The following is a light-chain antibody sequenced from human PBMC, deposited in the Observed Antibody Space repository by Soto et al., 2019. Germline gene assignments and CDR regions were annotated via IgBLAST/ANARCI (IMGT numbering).Light chain of an antibody. CDR2: EVS. V-gene: IGLV2-8*01. Sequence: QSALTQPPSASGSPGQSVTISCTGTSSDVGGYNYVSWYQQHPGKAPKLMLYEVSKRPSGVPDRFSGSKSGNTASLTVSGLQPEDEADYYCSSYAGSNNPYVFGTGTKVTVL. J-gene: IGLJ1*01. CDR3: SSYAGSNNPYV. CDR1: SSDVGGYNY.